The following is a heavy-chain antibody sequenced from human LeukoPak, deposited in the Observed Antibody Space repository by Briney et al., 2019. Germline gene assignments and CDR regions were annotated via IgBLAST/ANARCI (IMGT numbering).Heavy chain of an antibody. D-gene: IGHD3-22*01. CDR1: GGTFSSYA. CDR3: ARVKYYYDSSGYPYY. CDR2: IIPIFGTA. V-gene: IGHV1-69*05. J-gene: IGHJ4*02. Sequence: GASVKVSCKASGGTFSSYAISWVRQAPGQGLEWMGGIIPIFGTANYAQKFQGRVTITTDESTSTAYMELSSLRSEDTAVYYCARVKYYYDSSGYPYYWGQGTLVTVSS.